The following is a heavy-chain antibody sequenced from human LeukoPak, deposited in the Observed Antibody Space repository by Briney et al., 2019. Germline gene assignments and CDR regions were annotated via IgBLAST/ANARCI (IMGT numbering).Heavy chain of an antibody. Sequence: SETLSLTCTVSGGSMNNYYWSWVRQPAGKGLEWIGRIYTSGNTNYISSLKTRVSISIDTSRNQFSLKMNSVTAADTAVYYCATSSSFPYFDYWGQGTLVTVSS. D-gene: IGHD6-6*01. CDR1: GGSMNNYY. CDR2: IYTSGNT. J-gene: IGHJ4*02. V-gene: IGHV4-4*07. CDR3: ATSSSFPYFDY.